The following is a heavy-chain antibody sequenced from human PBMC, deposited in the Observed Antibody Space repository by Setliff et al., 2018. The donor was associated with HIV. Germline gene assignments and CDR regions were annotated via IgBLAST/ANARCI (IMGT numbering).Heavy chain of an antibody. CDR2: IYHSGNT. D-gene: IGHD4-4*01. CDR3: AREASVHDYSNYVGY. V-gene: IGHV4-38-2*02. CDR1: GDSISSDFY. Sequence: PSETLSLTCTVSGDSISSDFYWGWIRQPPGKGLEWIASIYHSGNTYYMPSLQSRVTISVDMSKNQFSLKLNSVTAADTAVYYCAREASVHDYSNYVGYWGQGTLVTVSS. J-gene: IGHJ4*02.